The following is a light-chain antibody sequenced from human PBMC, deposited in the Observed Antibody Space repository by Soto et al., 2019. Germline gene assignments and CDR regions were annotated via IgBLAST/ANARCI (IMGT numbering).Light chain of an antibody. V-gene: IGKV1-39*01. CDR3: QQSYNIPQT. J-gene: IGKJ1*01. CDR1: QTIAIY. CDR2: EAS. Sequence: DIQMTQSPSSVSASVGARVTITCQASQTIAIYLNWYQQKPGKAPNLLIYEASSLQSGVPSRFTGRGSGTDFSLTIGSLQPEDFATYYCQQSYNIPQTFGQGTKVDIK.